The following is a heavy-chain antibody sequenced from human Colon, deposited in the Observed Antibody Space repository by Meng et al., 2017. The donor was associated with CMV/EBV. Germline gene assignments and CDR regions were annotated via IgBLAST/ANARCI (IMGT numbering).Heavy chain of an antibody. CDR3: ARAVTTVTTWFDP. CDR1: GFTFRAYS. J-gene: IGHJ5*02. D-gene: IGHD4-17*01. V-gene: IGHV3-21*01. Sequence: CAASGFTFRAYSMNWVRQAPGKGLEWVSSISSGSDYIYYTGSVKGRFTISRDNAKNSLYLQMNSLRADDTAVYYCARAVTTVTTWFDPWGQGTLVTVSS. CDR2: ISSGSDYI.